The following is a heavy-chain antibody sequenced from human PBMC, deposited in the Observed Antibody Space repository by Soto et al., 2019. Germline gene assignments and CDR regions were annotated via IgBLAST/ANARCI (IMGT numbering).Heavy chain of an antibody. D-gene: IGHD1-1*01. CDR2: IYYSGST. CDR1: GGSISSDDYY. CDR3: ARKLERRTFDP. J-gene: IGHJ5*02. Sequence: PSETLSLTCTVSGGSISSDDYYWSWIRQPPGKGLEWIGDIYYSGSTYYNPSLKSRITISADTSKNQFSLKLNSVTAADTAVYYCARKLERRTFDPWGQGALVTVSS. V-gene: IGHV4-30-4*01.